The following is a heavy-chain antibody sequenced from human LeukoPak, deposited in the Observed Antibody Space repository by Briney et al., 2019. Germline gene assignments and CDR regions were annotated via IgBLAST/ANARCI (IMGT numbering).Heavy chain of an antibody. CDR1: GSTFSSYE. CDR3: ARDYKVSYYYYYMDV. CDR2: ISSSGSTI. J-gene: IGHJ6*03. D-gene: IGHD3-10*01. V-gene: IGHV3-48*03. Sequence: GGSLRLSCAASGSTFSSYEMNWVRQAPGKGLEWVSYISSSGSTIYYADSVKGRFTISRDNAKNSLYLQMNSLRAEDTAVYYCARDYKVSYYYYYMDVWGKGTTVTISS.